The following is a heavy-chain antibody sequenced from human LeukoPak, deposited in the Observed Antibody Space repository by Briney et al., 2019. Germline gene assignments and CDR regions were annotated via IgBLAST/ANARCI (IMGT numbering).Heavy chain of an antibody. Sequence: GGSLRLSCAASGFTFSNYEMNWVRQAPGKGLEWVSYISSSGRTIYYADSVKGRFSISRDNAKNSLYLQMSSLRTEDTAVYYCSSSTAIGYWGQGTLVTVSS. CDR1: GFTFSNYE. V-gene: IGHV3-48*03. CDR2: ISSSGRTI. CDR3: SSSTAIGY. J-gene: IGHJ4*02.